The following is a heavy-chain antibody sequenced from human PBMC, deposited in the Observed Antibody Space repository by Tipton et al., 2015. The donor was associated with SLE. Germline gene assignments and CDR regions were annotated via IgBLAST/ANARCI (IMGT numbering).Heavy chain of an antibody. J-gene: IGHJ2*01. CDR2: INWNGGST. Sequence: SLRLSCAASGFTFDDYGMSWVRQAAGKGLEWVSGINWNGGSTGYADSVKGRFTISRDNAKNSLYLQMNSLRAEDTALYYCARETDCSSTSCYTNWYFDLWGRGTLVSVPS. D-gene: IGHD2-2*02. CDR1: GFTFDDYG. CDR3: ARETDCSSTSCYTNWYFDL. V-gene: IGHV3-20*04.